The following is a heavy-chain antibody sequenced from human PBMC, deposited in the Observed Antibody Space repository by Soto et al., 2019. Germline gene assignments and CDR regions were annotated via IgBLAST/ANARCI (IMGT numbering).Heavy chain of an antibody. CDR3: ARVRMVRGENYYYSGMDV. V-gene: IGHV1-69*01. CDR2: IIPLFGTA. Sequence: QVQLVQSGAEVKKPGSSVKVSCKASGGTFSSYAISWVRQAPGQGLEWMGGIIPLFGTANYAQKFQGRVTSTYGESTSTAYIELGSLRSEDTAVYYCARVRMVRGENYYYSGMDVWGQGTTVTVSS. J-gene: IGHJ6*02. CDR1: GGTFSSYA. D-gene: IGHD3-10*01.